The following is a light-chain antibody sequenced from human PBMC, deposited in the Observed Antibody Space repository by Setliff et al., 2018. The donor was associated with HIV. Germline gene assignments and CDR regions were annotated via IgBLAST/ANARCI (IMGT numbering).Light chain of an antibody. Sequence: QSVLTQPPSVSGAPGQRVTISCAGTRSNIGAGFDVHWFRQLPGTAPKVLIYGDNYRPSGVPDRFSGSKSATSASLAITGLRAEDEADYYCQSYDNSLRGYVFGTGTKGTV. CDR1: RSNIGAGFD. CDR2: GDN. CDR3: QSYDNSLRGYV. V-gene: IGLV1-40*01. J-gene: IGLJ1*01.